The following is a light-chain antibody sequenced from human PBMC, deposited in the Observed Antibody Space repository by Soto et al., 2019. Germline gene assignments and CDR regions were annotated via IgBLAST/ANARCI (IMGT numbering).Light chain of an antibody. CDR2: GAS. Sequence: DMQMTQSPSSLSASVGDRVAITCRASQPISTYLNWYQLKPGKAPKLLIYGASSLQTGVPSRFSGSGSGTDFTLTISSLQPEDFATYYCQQSYNTPLTFGGGTKVDIK. J-gene: IGKJ4*01. CDR1: QPISTY. CDR3: QQSYNTPLT. V-gene: IGKV1-39*01.